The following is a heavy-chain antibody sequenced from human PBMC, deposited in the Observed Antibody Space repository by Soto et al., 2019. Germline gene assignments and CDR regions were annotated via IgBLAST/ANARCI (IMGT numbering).Heavy chain of an antibody. CDR1: GFTFSNAW. Sequence: GVSLRLSCAASGFTFSNAWMSWVRQAPGKGLEWVGRIKSKADGGTTYYAAPVKGRFTISRDNSKNTLYLQMNSLKTEDTAVYYCAKGWDYYARPLTPFDPWGQGTLVTVSS. CDR2: IKSKADGGTT. J-gene: IGHJ5*02. D-gene: IGHD3-10*01. CDR3: AKGWDYYARPLTPFDP. V-gene: IGHV3-15*01.